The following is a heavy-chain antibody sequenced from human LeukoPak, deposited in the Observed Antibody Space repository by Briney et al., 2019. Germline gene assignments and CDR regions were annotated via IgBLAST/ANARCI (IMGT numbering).Heavy chain of an antibody. CDR3: ARSSITVAGFDY. V-gene: IGHV4-39*01. CDR1: GGSISSSSYY. J-gene: IGHJ4*02. D-gene: IGHD6-19*01. CDR2: IYYSWST. Sequence: PSETLSLTCTVSGGSISSSSYYWGWIRQPPGKGLEWIGSIYYSWSTYYNPSLKSRVTISVDTSKNQFSLKLSSVTAADTALYYCARSSITVAGFDYWGQGTLVTVSS.